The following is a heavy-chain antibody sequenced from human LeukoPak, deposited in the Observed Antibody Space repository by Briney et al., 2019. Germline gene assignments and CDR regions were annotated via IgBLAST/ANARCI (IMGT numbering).Heavy chain of an antibody. D-gene: IGHD1-26*01. V-gene: IGHV3-30*03. J-gene: IGHJ4*02. CDR1: GSTFSSYG. CDR3: ASYIVGTKYFDY. Sequence: PGRSLRLSCAASGSTFSSYGMHWVRQAPGKGLEWVAVISYDGSNKYYADSVKGRFTISRDNSKNTLYLQMNSLRAEDTAVYYCASYIVGTKYFDYWGQGTLVTVSS. CDR2: ISYDGSNK.